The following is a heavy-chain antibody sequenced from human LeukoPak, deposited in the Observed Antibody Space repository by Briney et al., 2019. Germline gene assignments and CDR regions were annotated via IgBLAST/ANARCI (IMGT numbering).Heavy chain of an antibody. D-gene: IGHD6-13*01. CDR2: ISSYNSNT. CDR3: ARDSSIWYAVGNFDY. V-gene: IGHV1-18*01. CDR1: GCTFTSYV. J-gene: IGHJ4*02. Sequence: ASVKVSCKASGCTFTSYVLSWVRQAPGQGVEGLGGISSYNSNTNYAQKLQGRVTMTTDTSTSTAYMELRSLRSEDTAVYYCARDSSIWYAVGNFDYWGQGTLVTVSS.